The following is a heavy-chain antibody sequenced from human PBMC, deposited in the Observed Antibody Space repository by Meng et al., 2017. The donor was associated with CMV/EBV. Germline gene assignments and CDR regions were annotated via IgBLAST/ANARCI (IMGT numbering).Heavy chain of an antibody. CDR1: GFTFSSYD. CDR2: IGTAGDT. V-gene: IGHV3-13*03. CDR3: ARAAGSLLRYYFDY. Sequence: GGSLRLSCAACGFTFSSYDMHWVRQATGKGLEWVSAIGTAGDTYYPGSVKGQFTISRENAKNSLYLQMNSLRAEDTAVYYCARAAGSLLRYYFDYWGQGTLVTVSS. J-gene: IGHJ4*02. D-gene: IGHD3-10*01.